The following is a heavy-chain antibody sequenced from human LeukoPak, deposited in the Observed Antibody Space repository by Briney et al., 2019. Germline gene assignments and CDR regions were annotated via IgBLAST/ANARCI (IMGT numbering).Heavy chain of an antibody. D-gene: IGHD3-3*01. V-gene: IGHV1-8*03. CDR3: ARSIIGVLRFLEWLPKYYYYYYMDV. CDR2: MNPNSGNT. CDR1: GYTLTSYD. Sequence: GASVEVSCKASGYTLTSYDINWVRQATGQGLEWMGWMNPNSGNTGYAQKFQGRVTITRNTSISTAYMELSSLRSEDTAVYYCARSIIGVLRFLEWLPKYYYYYYMDVWGKGTTVTVSS. J-gene: IGHJ6*03.